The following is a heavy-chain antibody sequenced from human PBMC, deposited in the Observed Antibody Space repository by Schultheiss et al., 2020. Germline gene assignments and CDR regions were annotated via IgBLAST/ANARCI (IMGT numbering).Heavy chain of an antibody. CDR1: GGSISSGNYY. CDR3: ARDLYGDYGTFDY. D-gene: IGHD4-17*01. Sequence: SETLSLTCTVSGGSISSGNYYWSWIRQPAGKGLEWIGRIYASGSTNYNPSLKSRVTISVDTSKNQFSLKLSSVTAADTAVYYCARDLYGDYGTFDYWGQGTLVTVSS. CDR2: IYASGST. V-gene: IGHV4-61*02. J-gene: IGHJ4*02.